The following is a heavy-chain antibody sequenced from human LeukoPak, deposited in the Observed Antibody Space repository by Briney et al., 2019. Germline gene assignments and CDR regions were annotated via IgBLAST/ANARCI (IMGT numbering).Heavy chain of an antibody. CDR3: ARGKTSDDIIEDAFDI. J-gene: IGHJ3*02. V-gene: IGHV3-30-3*01. CDR1: GFTFSSYA. Sequence: PGGSLRLSCAASGFTFSSYAMHWVRQAPGKGLEWVAVISYDGSNKYYADSVKGRFTISRDNSKNTLYLQMNSLRAEDTAVYYCARGKTSDDIIEDAFDIWGQGTMVAVSS. CDR2: ISYDGSNK. D-gene: IGHD3-9*01.